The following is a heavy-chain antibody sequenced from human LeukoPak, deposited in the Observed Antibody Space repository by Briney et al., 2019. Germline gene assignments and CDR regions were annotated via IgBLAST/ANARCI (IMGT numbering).Heavy chain of an antibody. V-gene: IGHV4-31*03. D-gene: IGHD2-8*01. CDR1: GGSISSGGYY. Sequence: SETLSLTCTVSGGSISSGGYYLSWIRQHPGKGLEWIVYIYYSGSTYYNPSLKSRVTISVDTSKNQFSLKLSSVTAADTAVYYCARDSGEDIVLMVYASGSSYNSYYFDYWGQGTLVTVSS. J-gene: IGHJ4*02. CDR3: ARDSGEDIVLMVYASGSSYNSYYFDY. CDR2: IYYSGST.